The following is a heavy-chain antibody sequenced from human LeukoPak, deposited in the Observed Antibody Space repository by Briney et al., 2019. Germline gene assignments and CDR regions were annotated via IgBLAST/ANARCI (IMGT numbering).Heavy chain of an antibody. CDR2: IKEDGSEK. Sequence: GGSLRLSCAASGFSFSSYWMSWVRQAPGKGLEWVANIKEDGSEKYYVDSVKGRFTISRDNAKKSLYLQMNSLRAEDTAVYYCAREASNQLLRYYYYYYGMDVWGQGTTVTVSS. CDR3: AREASNQLLRYYYYYYGMDV. CDR1: GFSFSSYW. J-gene: IGHJ6*02. V-gene: IGHV3-7*01. D-gene: IGHD2-2*01.